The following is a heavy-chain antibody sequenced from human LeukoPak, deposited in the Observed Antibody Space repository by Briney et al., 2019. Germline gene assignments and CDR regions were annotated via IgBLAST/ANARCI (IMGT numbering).Heavy chain of an antibody. CDR1: GYTFTGYY. CDR3: ARSYYGGNLLDY. D-gene: IGHD4-23*01. Sequence: ASVKVSCKASGYTFTGYYMRWVRQAPGQGLEWMGWINPNSGGTNYAQKFQGRVTMTRDTSISTAYMELSRLRSDDTAVYYCARSYYGGNLLDYWGQGTLVTVSS. J-gene: IGHJ4*02. CDR2: INPNSGGT. V-gene: IGHV1-2*02.